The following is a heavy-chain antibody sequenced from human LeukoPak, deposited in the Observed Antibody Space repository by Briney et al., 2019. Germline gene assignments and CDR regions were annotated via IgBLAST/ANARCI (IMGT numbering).Heavy chain of an antibody. CDR1: GFTFSSYG. V-gene: IGHV3-33*01. CDR3: ARDPRGYCSGGSCYSGYFDY. CDR2: IWYDESKK. D-gene: IGHD2-15*01. Sequence: GSLRLSCAASGFTFSSYGMHWVRQAPGKGLEWVAVIWYDESKKYYADSVKGRFTISRDNSKNTLYLQMNSLRAEDTAVSYCARDPRGYCSGGSCYSGYFDYWGQGTLVTVSS. J-gene: IGHJ4*02.